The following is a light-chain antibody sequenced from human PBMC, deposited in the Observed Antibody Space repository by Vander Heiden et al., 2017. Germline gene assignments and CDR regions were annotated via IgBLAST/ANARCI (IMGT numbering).Light chain of an antibody. CDR2: DAS. CDR3: RQLNSYLLT. CDR1: QGISSA. Sequence: AIQLTQSPSSLSASVGDRVTITCRASQGISSALAWYQQKPGKAPKLLIYDASSLESGVPSRFRGCGSGTAFTLTISSLQLQDLPTYYCRQLNSYLLTFSGGTKVEIK. J-gene: IGKJ4*01. V-gene: IGKV1-13*02.